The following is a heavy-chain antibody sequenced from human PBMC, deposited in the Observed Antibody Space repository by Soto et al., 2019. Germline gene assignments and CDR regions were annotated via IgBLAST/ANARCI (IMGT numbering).Heavy chain of an antibody. CDR2: IRSKANSYAT. D-gene: IGHD4-17*01. CDR3: TRLSSLYGDYPSVSD. CDR1: GFTFSGSA. J-gene: IGHJ4*02. Sequence: GGSLRLSCAASGFTFSGSAMHWVRQASGKGLEWVGRIRSKANSYATAYAASVKGRFTISRDDSKNTAYLQMNSLKTEDTAVYYCTRLSSLYGDYPSVSDWGQGTLVTVSS. V-gene: IGHV3-73*01.